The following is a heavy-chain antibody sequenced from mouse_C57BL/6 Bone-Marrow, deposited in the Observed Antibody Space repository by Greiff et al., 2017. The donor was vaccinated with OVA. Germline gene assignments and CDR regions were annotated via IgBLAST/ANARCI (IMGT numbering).Heavy chain of an antibody. D-gene: IGHD2-4*01. Sequence: QVHVKQPGAELVRPGSSVKLSCKASGYTFTSYWMHWVKQRPIQGLEWIGNIDPSDSETHYNQKFKDKATLTVDKSSSTAYMQLSSLTSEDSAVYYCARRIYYDYDGAWDFDVWGTGTTVTVSS. J-gene: IGHJ1*03. CDR2: IDPSDSET. V-gene: IGHV1-52*01. CDR3: ARRIYYDYDGAWDFDV. CDR1: GYTFTSYW.